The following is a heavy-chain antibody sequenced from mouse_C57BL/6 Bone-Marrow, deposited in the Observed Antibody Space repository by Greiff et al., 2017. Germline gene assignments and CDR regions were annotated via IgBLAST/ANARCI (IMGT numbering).Heavy chain of an antibody. V-gene: IGHV1-53*01. CDR2: INPSNGGT. D-gene: IGHD1-1*01. CDR1: GYTFTSYW. Sequence: QVQLQQPGTELVKPGASVKLSCKASGYTFTSYWMHWVKQRPGQGLEWIGNINPSNGGTNYNEKFKSKATLTVDKSYSTAYMQLSSLTSEDSAVYYCARWHYGSSYGWYFDVWGTGTTVTVSS. J-gene: IGHJ1*03. CDR3: ARWHYGSSYGWYFDV.